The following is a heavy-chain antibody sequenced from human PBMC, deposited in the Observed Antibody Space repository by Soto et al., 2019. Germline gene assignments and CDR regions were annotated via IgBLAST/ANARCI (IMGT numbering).Heavy chain of an antibody. D-gene: IGHD3-10*01. CDR1: GFTFSSYG. Sequence: GGSLRLSCAASGFTFSSYGIHWVRQAPGKGLEYVSAISSNGGSTYYANSVKGRFTISRDNSKNTLYLQMGSLRAEDMAVYFCARAGGFHGSGSFRASDVWGQGTMVTVSS. J-gene: IGHJ3*01. CDR3: ARAGGFHGSGSFRASDV. V-gene: IGHV3-64*01. CDR2: ISSNGGST.